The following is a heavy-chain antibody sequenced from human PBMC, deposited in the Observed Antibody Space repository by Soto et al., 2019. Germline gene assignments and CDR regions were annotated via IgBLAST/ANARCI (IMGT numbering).Heavy chain of an antibody. CDR1: GFSFSSYW. CDR3: ARNRGWDTLDY. D-gene: IGHD6-19*01. Sequence: EVQLVESGGGLVQPGGSLRLSCVASGFSFSSYWMKWVRQAPGKGLETVANIKGDGSEKTYVDSVKGRFTISRDNAKNSLYLEMDSLSAEDMAVYYCARNRGWDTLDYWGQGTLVTVSS. CDR2: IKGDGSEK. V-gene: IGHV3-7*01. J-gene: IGHJ4*02.